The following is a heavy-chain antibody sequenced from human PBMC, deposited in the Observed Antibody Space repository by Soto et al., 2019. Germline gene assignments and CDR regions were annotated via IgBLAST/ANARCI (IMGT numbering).Heavy chain of an antibody. V-gene: IGHV1-69*02. CDR2: VNPIVRMA. J-gene: IGHJ4*02. CDR1: GDTFNFYS. Sequence: QVQLVQSGAEVKRPGASMKVSCKASGDTFNFYSINWVRQAPGLGLEWMGRVNPIVRMANYAQKFHGIVTMTADKSTSTAYMELSSLRSEDTAIYYCASSYGSGYRAFDYWGPGALVTVSS. CDR3: ASSYGSGYRAFDY. D-gene: IGHD3-10*01.